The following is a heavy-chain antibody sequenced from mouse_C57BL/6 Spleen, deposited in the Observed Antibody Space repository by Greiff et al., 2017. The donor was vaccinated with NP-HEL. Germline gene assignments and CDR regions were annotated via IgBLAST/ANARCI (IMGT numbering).Heavy chain of an antibody. CDR2: IDPSDSYT. CDR3: ARRGGYYGSSYLYAMDY. V-gene: IGHV1-69*01. D-gene: IGHD1-1*01. Sequence: QVQLQQPGAELVMPGASVKLSCKASGYTFTSYWMHWVKQRPGQGLEWIGEIDPSDSYTNYNQKFKGKSTLTVDKSASTAFMQLSSLTYEDSAVNYCARRGGYYGSSYLYAMDYWGQGTSVTVSS. CDR1: GYTFTSYW. J-gene: IGHJ4*01.